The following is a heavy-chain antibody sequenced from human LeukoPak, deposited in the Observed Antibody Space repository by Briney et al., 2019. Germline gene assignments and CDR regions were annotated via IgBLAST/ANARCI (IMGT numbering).Heavy chain of an antibody. CDR3: ARDFEVGDGFISRAVTFDI. J-gene: IGHJ3*02. CDR2: IYGSGTI. V-gene: IGHV4-4*07. D-gene: IGHD5-24*01. Sequence: SETLSLTCTVSGGSISRSYWSWMRQPAGKGPEWIGRIYGSGTITYNPSLESRVTMSVDTSKNQFSLKLRSVTAADTAVYYCARDFEVGDGFISRAVTFDIWGQGTMTTVSS. CDR1: GGSISRSY.